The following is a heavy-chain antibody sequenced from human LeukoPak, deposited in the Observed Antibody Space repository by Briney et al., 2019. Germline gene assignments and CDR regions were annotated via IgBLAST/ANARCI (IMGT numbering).Heavy chain of an antibody. CDR3: TRHAERTTVTTNAFDI. J-gene: IGHJ3*02. Sequence: GGSLRLSCAASAFTVGGSAMHWVRQASGKGLEWVGRIRSKANSYATAYAASVKGRSTISRDDSQNTEYLQMNSLKTEDTAVYYCTRHAERTTVTTNAFDIWGQGTMVTVSS. CDR1: AFTVGGSA. V-gene: IGHV3-73*01. D-gene: IGHD4-17*01. CDR2: IRSKANSYAT.